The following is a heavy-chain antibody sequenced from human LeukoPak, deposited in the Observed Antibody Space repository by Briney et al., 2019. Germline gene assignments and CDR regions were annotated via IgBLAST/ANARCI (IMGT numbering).Heavy chain of an antibody. V-gene: IGHV3-23*01. Sequence: PGGSLRLSCAASGFTFSSYAMSWVRQAPGKGLEWVSAISGSGGRTYHADSVKGRFTISRGNSKNTLYLQMNSLRAEDTAVYYCAKGGESYRTGLDYWGQGTLVTVSS. J-gene: IGHJ4*02. D-gene: IGHD1-26*01. CDR1: GFTFSSYA. CDR2: ISGSGGRT. CDR3: AKGGESYRTGLDY.